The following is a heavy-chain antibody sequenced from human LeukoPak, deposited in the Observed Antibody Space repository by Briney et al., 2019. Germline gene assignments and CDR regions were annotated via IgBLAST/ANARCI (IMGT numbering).Heavy chain of an antibody. CDR3: AREVTIFGVVTDDAFDI. CDR1: GGSISSYY. D-gene: IGHD3-3*01. J-gene: IGHJ3*02. Sequence: PSETLSLTCTVSGGSISSYYWSWIRQPPGKGLEWIGYIYYSGSTNYNPSLKSRVTISVDTSKNQFSLKLSSVTAADTAVYYCAREVTIFGVVTDDAFDIWGQGTMVTVSS. V-gene: IGHV4-59*01. CDR2: IYYSGST.